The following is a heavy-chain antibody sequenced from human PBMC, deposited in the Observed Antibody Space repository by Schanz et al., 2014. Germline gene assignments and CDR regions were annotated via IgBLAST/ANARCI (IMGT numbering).Heavy chain of an antibody. D-gene: IGHD6-19*01. V-gene: IGHV3-48*02. J-gene: IGHJ3*02. CDR2: ISSYSTI. CDR1: GFTFRDYS. CDR3: ATDYSGGGCHI. Sequence: EVQLVESGGGLVQPGGSLRLSCAASGFTFRDYSMNWVRQAPGKGPEWISYISSYSTIHYADSVKGRFTISRDNARNSLFLQMNSMRDEDTALYFCATDYSGGGCHIWGQGTMVTVSS.